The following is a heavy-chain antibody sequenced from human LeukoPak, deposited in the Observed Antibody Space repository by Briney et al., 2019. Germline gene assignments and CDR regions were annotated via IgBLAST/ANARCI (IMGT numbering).Heavy chain of an antibody. CDR2: ISSNGGSR. J-gene: IGHJ4*02. CDR1: GFTFSSYA. CDR3: ARNNVPDTAIDY. D-gene: IGHD5-18*01. Sequence: PGGSLRLSCSASGFTFSSYAMHWVRQAPGKGLEYVSAISSNGGSRYYAASVTGRFTISRDNAKNTLYLQMNSLRAEDTAVYYCARNNVPDTAIDYWGQGTLVTVSS. V-gene: IGHV3-64*04.